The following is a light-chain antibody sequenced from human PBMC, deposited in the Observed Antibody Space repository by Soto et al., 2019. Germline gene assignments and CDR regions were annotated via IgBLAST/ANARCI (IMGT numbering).Light chain of an antibody. CDR1: QPLDNNY. CDR2: GPY. J-gene: IGKJ3*01. Sequence: ENVLTQSPGTLPLSPGDRATLSCRASQPLDNNYVAWYQQKVGQPPRLLIAGPYGSAAGVPDRFSGRGSGTDFTLTITRLQPEAFALYYCQAYSRAPTFGPGTKV. V-gene: IGKV3-20*01. CDR3: QAYSRAPT.